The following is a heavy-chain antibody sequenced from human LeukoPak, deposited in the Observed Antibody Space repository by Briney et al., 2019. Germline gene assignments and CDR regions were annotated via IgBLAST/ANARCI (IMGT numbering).Heavy chain of an antibody. Sequence: SETLSLTCTVSGGSISSYYWSWIRQPPGKGLEWIGNSYHSGSTYYNTSLKRRVTISVDRSKNQFSLKLSSVTAADTAVYYCARNSGTDFDYWGQGTLVTVSS. V-gene: IGHV4-59*12. CDR3: ARNSGTDFDY. CDR2: SYHSGST. CDR1: GGSISSYY. D-gene: IGHD1-26*01. J-gene: IGHJ4*02.